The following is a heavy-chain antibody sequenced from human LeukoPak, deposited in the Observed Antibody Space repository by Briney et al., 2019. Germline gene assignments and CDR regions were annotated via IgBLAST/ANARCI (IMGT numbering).Heavy chain of an antibody. V-gene: IGHV4-30-4*07. D-gene: IGHD2-21*02. CDR1: GGSISSGGYS. Sequence: SQTLSLTCAVSGGSISSGGYSWSWIRQPPGKGLEWIGYIYYSGSTYYNPSLKSRVTISVDTSKNQFSLKLSSVTAADTAVYYCARAGGDSPGPNYYYYYYMDVWGKGTTVTVSS. J-gene: IGHJ6*03. CDR3: ARAGGDSPGPNYYYYYYMDV. CDR2: IYYSGST.